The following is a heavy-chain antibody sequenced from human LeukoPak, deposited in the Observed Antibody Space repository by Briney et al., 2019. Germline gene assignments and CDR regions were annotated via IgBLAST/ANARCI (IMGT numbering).Heavy chain of an antibody. D-gene: IGHD3-22*01. CDR2: IYHSGST. CDR1: GGSISSSNW. CDR3: ARLVRHYYDSSDRWRACYFDY. Sequence: SETLSLTCAVSGGSISSSNWWSWVRQPPGKGLEWIGEIYHSGSTNYNPSLKSRVTISVDKSKNQFSLKLGSVTAADTAVYYCARLVRHYYDSSDRWRACYFDYWGQGTLVTVSS. J-gene: IGHJ4*02. V-gene: IGHV4-4*02.